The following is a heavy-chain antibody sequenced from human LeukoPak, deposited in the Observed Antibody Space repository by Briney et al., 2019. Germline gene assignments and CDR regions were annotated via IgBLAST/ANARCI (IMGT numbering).Heavy chain of an antibody. CDR2: ISSNGGST. CDR1: GFTFSSYA. Sequence: GGSLRLSCAASGFTFSSYAMHWVRQAPGKGLEYVSAISSNGGSTYYANSVKGRFTISRDNSKNTLYLQMGSLRAEDMAVYYCARERSSGWYCFDYWGQGTLVTVSS. V-gene: IGHV3-64*01. D-gene: IGHD6-19*01. CDR3: ARERSSGWYCFDY. J-gene: IGHJ4*02.